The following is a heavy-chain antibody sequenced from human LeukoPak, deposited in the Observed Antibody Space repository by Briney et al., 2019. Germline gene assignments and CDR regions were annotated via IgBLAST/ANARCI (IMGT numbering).Heavy chain of an antibody. CDR2: MSGSDGSI. Sequence: GGSLRLSCAASGFTFSIYAMSWVRQAPGKGLEWVSAMSGSDGSIYYADSVKGRFTISRDDSKNTLYLQMNSLRAEDTAVYYCAKDRDGYTPDYWGQGTLVTVSS. J-gene: IGHJ4*02. V-gene: IGHV3-23*01. CDR1: GFTFSIYA. D-gene: IGHD5-24*01. CDR3: AKDRDGYTPDY.